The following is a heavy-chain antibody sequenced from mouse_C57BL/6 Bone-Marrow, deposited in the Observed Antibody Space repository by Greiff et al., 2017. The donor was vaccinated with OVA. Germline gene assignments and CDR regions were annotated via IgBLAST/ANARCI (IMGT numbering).Heavy chain of an antibody. J-gene: IGHJ4*01. V-gene: IGHV7-3*01. CDR2: IRNKANGYTT. Sequence: EVQLVESGGGLVQPGGSLSLSCAASGFTFTDYYMSWVRQPPGKALEWLGFIRNKANGYTTEYSASVKGRLTISRDNSQSILYLQMNALRAEDSATYYCARSLGALGAMDYWGQGTSVTVSS. D-gene: IGHD3-1*01. CDR3: ARSLGALGAMDY. CDR1: GFTFTDYY.